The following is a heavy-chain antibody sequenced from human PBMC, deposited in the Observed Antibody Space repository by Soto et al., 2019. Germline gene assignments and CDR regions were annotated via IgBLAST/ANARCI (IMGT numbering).Heavy chain of an antibody. Sequence: PSEPLSLSCALSGDSISGPNWWSWVRQPPGKGLEWIGEVYHSGDTNYNPSLKSRVTMSVDKSKNQFSLNLTSVTAADTAVYYCARGAPFCNPGSCHYSMDVWGQGTTVTVSS. CDR1: GDSISGPNW. J-gene: IGHJ6*02. D-gene: IGHD2-15*01. CDR2: VYHSGDT. CDR3: ARGAPFCNPGSCHYSMDV. V-gene: IGHV4-4*02.